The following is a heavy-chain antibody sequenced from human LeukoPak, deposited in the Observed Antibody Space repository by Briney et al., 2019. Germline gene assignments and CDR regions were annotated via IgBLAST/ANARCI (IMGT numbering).Heavy chain of an antibody. CDR3: ARDPSTVTTSVADY. CDR2: INPNSGGT. V-gene: IGHV1-2*02. D-gene: IGHD4-17*01. CDR1: GYTFTSYG. J-gene: IGHJ4*02. Sequence: ASVKVSCKASGYTFTSYGISWVRQAPGQGLEWMGWINPNSGGTNYAQKFQGRVTMTRDTSISTAYMELSRLRSDDTAVYYCARDPSTVTTSVADYWGQGTLVTVSS.